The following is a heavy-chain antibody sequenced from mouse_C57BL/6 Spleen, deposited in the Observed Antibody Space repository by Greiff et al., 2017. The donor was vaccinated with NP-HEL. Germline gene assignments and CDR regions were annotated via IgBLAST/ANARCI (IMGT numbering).Heavy chain of an antibody. CDR1: GYTFTSYW. J-gene: IGHJ3*01. Sequence: VQLQQPGAELVKPGASVKLSCKASGYTFTSYWMHWVKQRPGQGLEWIGMIHPNSGSTNYNEKFKSKATLTVDKSSSTAYMQLSSLTSEDSAVYYCARSLFITTVVEAYWSQGTLVTVSA. CDR2: IHPNSGST. CDR3: ARSLFITTVVEAY. V-gene: IGHV1-64*01. D-gene: IGHD1-1*01.